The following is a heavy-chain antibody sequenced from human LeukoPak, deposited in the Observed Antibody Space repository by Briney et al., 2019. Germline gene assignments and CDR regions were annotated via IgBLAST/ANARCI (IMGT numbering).Heavy chain of an antibody. D-gene: IGHD1-1*01. CDR3: ARGGPRGTAHDY. Sequence: ASAKVSCKASGYTFTSYAMHWVRQAPGQGLEWMGIINPSGGSTSYAQKFQGRVTMTRDTSTSTVYMELSSLRSEDTAVYYCARGGPRGTAHDYWGQGTLVTVSS. CDR1: GYTFTSYA. CDR2: INPSGGST. V-gene: IGHV1-46*01. J-gene: IGHJ4*02.